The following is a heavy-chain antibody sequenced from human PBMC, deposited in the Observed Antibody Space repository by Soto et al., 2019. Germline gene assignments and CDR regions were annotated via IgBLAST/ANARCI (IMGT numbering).Heavy chain of an antibody. Sequence: ASVKVSCKASGYTSTSYAMHWVRQAPGQRLEWMGWINAGNGNTKYSQKFQGRVTITRDTSASTAYMELSSLRSEDTAVCYCARDRVGATFAGVDYWGQGTLVTVSS. V-gene: IGHV1-3*01. J-gene: IGHJ4*02. CDR3: ARDRVGATFAGVDY. CDR2: INAGNGNT. CDR1: GYTSTSYA. D-gene: IGHD1-26*01.